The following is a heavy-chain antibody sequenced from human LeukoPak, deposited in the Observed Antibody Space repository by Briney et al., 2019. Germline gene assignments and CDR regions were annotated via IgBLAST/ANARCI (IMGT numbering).Heavy chain of an antibody. D-gene: IGHD3-22*01. Sequence: SQTLSLTCTVSGGSISSGGYYWSWIHQHPGKGLEWIGYIYYSGSTYYNPSLKSRVTISVDTSKNQFSLKLSSVTAADTAVYYCARGMYYDSSGYGPYYYYYGMDVWGQGTTVTVSS. V-gene: IGHV4-31*03. J-gene: IGHJ6*02. CDR3: ARGMYYDSSGYGPYYYYYGMDV. CDR2: IYYSGST. CDR1: GGSISSGGYY.